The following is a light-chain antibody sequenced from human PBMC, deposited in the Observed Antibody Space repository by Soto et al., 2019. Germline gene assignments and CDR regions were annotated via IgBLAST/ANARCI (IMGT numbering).Light chain of an antibody. CDR3: SSYVGGDFVV. CDR1: SSDVGGYNY. J-gene: IGLJ2*01. CDR2: EVS. V-gene: IGLV2-8*01. Sequence: QSALTQPPSASGSPGQSVTISCTGTSSDVGGYNYVSWYQHHPGKVPKLMIYEVSKRPSGVPHRFSGSKSGNTASLTVSGLQPEDEADYYCSSYVGGDFVVFGGGTKLTVL.